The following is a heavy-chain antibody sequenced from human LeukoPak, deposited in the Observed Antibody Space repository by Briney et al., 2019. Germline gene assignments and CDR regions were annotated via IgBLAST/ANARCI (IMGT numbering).Heavy chain of an antibody. CDR2: IYYSGST. V-gene: IGHV4-59*12. Sequence: SETLSLTCTVSGGSISSYYWSWIRQPPGKGLEWIGYIYYSGSTNYNPSLKSRVTISVDKSKNQFSLKLSSVTAADTAVYYCASGRTIFYYYMDVWGKGTTVTISS. J-gene: IGHJ6*03. D-gene: IGHD3-3*02. CDR1: GGSISSYY. CDR3: ASGRTIFYYYMDV.